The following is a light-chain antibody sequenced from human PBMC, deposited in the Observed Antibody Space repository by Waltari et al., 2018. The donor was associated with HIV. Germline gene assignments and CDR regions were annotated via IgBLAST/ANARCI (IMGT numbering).Light chain of an antibody. CDR1: QSLLHSNGYNY. CDR3: MQALQTPVT. Sequence: DIVMTQSPLFLPVTPGEPSSISFMSSQSLLHSNGYNYLVWYLQNPGQSPHLRIYVGSNRVSGVPDRFSGSGSGTDFTLKISRVEAEDVGRYYCMQALQTPVTVGPGTKVGIK. V-gene: IGKV2-28*01. J-gene: IGKJ3*01. CDR2: VGS.